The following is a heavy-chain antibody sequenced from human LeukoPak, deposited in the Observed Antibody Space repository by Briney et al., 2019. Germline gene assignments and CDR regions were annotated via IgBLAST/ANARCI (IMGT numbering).Heavy chain of an antibody. CDR2: ISSSSSYI. J-gene: IGHJ4*02. CDR1: GFTFSSYS. D-gene: IGHD2-2*01. Sequence: PGGSLRLSCAASGFTFSSYSMNWVRQAPGKGREWVSSISSSSSYIYYADSVKGRLTISRDNAKNSLYLQMNSLRAEDTAVYYCARDQRRVIVVVPAASFDYWGQGTLVTVSS. V-gene: IGHV3-21*01. CDR3: ARDQRRVIVVVPAASFDY.